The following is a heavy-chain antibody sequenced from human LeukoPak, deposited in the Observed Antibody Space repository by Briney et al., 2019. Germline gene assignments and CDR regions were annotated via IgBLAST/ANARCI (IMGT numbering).Heavy chain of an antibody. CDR1: GGSISSGGYS. CDR3: ARDLSGTTGGFGFDY. V-gene: IGHV4-30-2*01. D-gene: IGHD1-7*01. J-gene: IGHJ4*02. Sequence: SETLSLTCAVSGGSISSGGYSWSWIRQPPGKGLEWIGYIYHSGSTYYNPSLKSRVTISVDRSKNQFSLKLSSVTAADTAVYYCARDLSGTTGGFGFDYWGQGTLVTVSS. CDR2: IYHSGST.